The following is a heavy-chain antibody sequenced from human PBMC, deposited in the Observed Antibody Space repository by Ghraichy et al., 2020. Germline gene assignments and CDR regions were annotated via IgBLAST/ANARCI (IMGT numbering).Heavy chain of an antibody. J-gene: IGHJ4*02. CDR2: IYWDDDK. D-gene: IGHD1-1*01. V-gene: IGHV2-5*02. CDR1: GFSLSTSGVG. Sequence: TLSLTLTCTFSGFSLSTSGVGVGWIRQPPGKALEWLALIYWDDDKRYSPSLKSRLTITKDTSKNQVVLTMTNMDPVDTATYYCAHGTSTTGTKVRGGGGFFDYWGQGTLVTVSS. CDR3: AHGTSTTGTKVRGGGGFFDY.